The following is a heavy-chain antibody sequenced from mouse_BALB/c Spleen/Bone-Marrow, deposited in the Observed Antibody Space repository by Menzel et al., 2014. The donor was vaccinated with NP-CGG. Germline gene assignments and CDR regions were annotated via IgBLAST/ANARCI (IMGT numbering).Heavy chain of an antibody. V-gene: IGHV1S81*02. Sequence: QVQLQQPGAELVKPGASVKLSCEASGYTFTSYWMHWVKQRPGQGLEWIGEINPSNGRTNYNEKFKCKATLTVDKSSSTAYMQLSSLTSEDSAVYYCARTYFDYWGQGTTLTVSS. CDR1: GYTFTSYW. CDR2: INPSNGRT. CDR3: ARTYFDY. J-gene: IGHJ2*01.